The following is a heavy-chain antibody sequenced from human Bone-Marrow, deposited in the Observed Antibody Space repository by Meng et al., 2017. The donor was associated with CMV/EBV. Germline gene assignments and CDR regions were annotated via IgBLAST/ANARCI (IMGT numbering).Heavy chain of an antibody. V-gene: IGHV1-8*01. CDR1: GYTFTSYD. CDR3: ARVGYYYYGMNV. Sequence: ASVKVSCKASGYTFTSYDINWVRQATGQGLEWMGWMNPNSGNTGYAQKFQGRVTMTRNTSISTAYMELSRRRSEDTAVYYCARVGYYYYGMNVWGQGTTVTVPS. J-gene: IGHJ6*02. CDR2: MNPNSGNT.